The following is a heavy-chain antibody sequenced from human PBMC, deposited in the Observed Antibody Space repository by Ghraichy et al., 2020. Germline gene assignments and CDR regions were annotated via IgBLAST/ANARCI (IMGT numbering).Heavy chain of an antibody. CDR3: EHRLVGATGGDAFDI. CDR2: IYWDDDK. CDR1: GFSLSTSGVG. J-gene: IGHJ3*02. Sequence: SGPTLVKPTQTLTLTCTFSGFSLSTSGVGVGWIRQPPGKALEWLALIYWDDDKRHSPSLKSRLTITKDTSKNQVVLTMTNMDPVDTATYYCEHRLVGATGGDAFDIWGQGTMVTVSS. D-gene: IGHD1-26*01. V-gene: IGHV2-5*02.